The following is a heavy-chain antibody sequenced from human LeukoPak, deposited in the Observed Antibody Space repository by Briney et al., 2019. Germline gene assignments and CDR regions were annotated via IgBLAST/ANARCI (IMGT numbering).Heavy chain of an antibody. V-gene: IGHV3-66*01. D-gene: IGHD4-17*01. CDR3: ARAQLRRFDY. CDR1: GFTVSSNY. Sequence: RGSLRLSCAASGFTVSSNYMSWVRQAPGKGLEWVSVIYSGGSTYYADSVKGRFTISRDNSKNTLYLQMNSLRAEDTAVYYCARAQLRRFDYWGQGTLVTVSS. J-gene: IGHJ4*02. CDR2: IYSGGST.